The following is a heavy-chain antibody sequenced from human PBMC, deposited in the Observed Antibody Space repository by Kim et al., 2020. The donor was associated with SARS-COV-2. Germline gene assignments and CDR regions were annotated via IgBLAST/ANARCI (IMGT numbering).Heavy chain of an antibody. CDR2: ISYDGTNK. V-gene: IGHV3-30*18. Sequence: GGSLRLSCAASGFTFSKYGMHWVRQAPGKGLEWVAVISYDGTNKYYADSVEGRFTISRDNSKNTLYLQMNSLRPEDTAVYYCAKVRLSSSGGGCYSFGLDVRSHGTTVIRSS. CDR3: AKVRLSSSGGGCYSFGLDV. CDR1: GFTFSKYG. D-gene: IGHD2-15*01. J-gene: IGHJ6*02.